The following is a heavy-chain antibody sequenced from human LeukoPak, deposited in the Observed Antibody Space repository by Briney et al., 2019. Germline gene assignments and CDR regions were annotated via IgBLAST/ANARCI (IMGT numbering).Heavy chain of an antibody. CDR3: ARDGKSSGWFGWFDS. Sequence: GGSLRLSCAASGFTVSHTYVSWVRQAPGKGLEWVSVIYSGGSTYYGDSVEGRFTMSRDNSKNTLYLQMNSLRAEDTAVYYCARDGKSSGWFGWFDSWGQGTPVTVSS. V-gene: IGHV3-53*01. D-gene: IGHD6-19*01. CDR2: IYSGGST. J-gene: IGHJ5*01. CDR1: GFTVSHTY.